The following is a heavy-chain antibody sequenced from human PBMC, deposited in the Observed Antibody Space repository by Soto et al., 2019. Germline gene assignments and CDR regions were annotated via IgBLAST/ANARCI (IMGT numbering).Heavy chain of an antibody. J-gene: IGHJ6*02. CDR2: IRGFSPYT. V-gene: IGHV3-21*01. CDR1: GFTFRTYT. D-gene: IGHD2-15*01. Sequence: PGGSLRLSCISSGFTFRTYTMNWVRQAPGKGLEWVSGIRGFSPYTFYAESVKGRFTISRDNVKNSLFLQMNSLRAEDTAVYYCARDRGYDAHDFYYNAMDVWGQGTTVTVSS. CDR3: ARDRGYDAHDFYYNAMDV.